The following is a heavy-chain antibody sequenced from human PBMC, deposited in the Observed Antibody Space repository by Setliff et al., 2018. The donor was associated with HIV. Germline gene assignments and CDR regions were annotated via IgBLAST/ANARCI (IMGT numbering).Heavy chain of an antibody. J-gene: IGHJ4*02. V-gene: IGHV4-59*08. CDR3: ARGGDGYNPGGGTFDH. Sequence: PSETLSLTCTISGASISSHYWSWIRQPPGKGLEWIGYIYYSGTTNYNPSLKSRVTISVDTSKNQFSLRLKSVTAAETAVYYCARGGDGYNPGGGTFDHWGQGTLVTVSS. D-gene: IGHD1-1*01. CDR1: GASISSHY. CDR2: IYYSGTT.